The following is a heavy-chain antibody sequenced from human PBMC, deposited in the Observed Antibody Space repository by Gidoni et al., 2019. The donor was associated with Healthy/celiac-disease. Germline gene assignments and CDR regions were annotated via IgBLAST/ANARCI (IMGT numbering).Heavy chain of an antibody. Sequence: QVQLVESGGGVVQPGRSLRLSCAASGFTFSSYGMHWVRQAPGKGLEWVAVIWYDGSNKYYADSVKGRFTISRDNSKNTLYLQMNSLRAEDTAVYYCAREGYSSSGFDYWGQGTLVTVSS. CDR3: AREGYSSSGFDY. D-gene: IGHD6-13*01. V-gene: IGHV3-33*08. CDR2: IWYDGSNK. J-gene: IGHJ4*02. CDR1: GFTFSSYG.